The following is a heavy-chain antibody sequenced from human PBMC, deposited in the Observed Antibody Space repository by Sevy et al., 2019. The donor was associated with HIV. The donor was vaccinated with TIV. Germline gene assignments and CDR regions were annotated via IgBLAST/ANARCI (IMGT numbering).Heavy chain of an antibody. D-gene: IGHD3-16*02. CDR1: GFTFSSYW. CDR2: IKQDGSEK. Sequence: GGSLRLSCAASGFTFSSYWMSWVRQAPGKGLEWVANIKQDGSEKYYVDSVKGPFTISRDNAKNSLYLQMNSLRAEDTAAYYCASTYDYVWGSYRSFGAFDSWGQWTMVTVSS. V-gene: IGHV3-7*01. J-gene: IGHJ3*02. CDR3: ASTYDYVWGSYRSFGAFDS.